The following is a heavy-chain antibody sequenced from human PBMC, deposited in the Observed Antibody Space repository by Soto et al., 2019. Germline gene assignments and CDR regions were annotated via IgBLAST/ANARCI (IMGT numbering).Heavy chain of an antibody. CDR1: GGSISSGDYY. CDR3: ARVNSSGWLRWFDP. D-gene: IGHD6-19*01. V-gene: IGHV4-61*08. CDR2: IYYSGST. Sequence: SETLSLTCTVSGGSISSGDYYWSWIRQPPRKGLEWIGYIYYSGSTNYNPSLKSRVTISVDTSKNQFSLKLSSVTAADTAVYYCARVNSSGWLRWFDPWGRGTLVTVSS. J-gene: IGHJ5*02.